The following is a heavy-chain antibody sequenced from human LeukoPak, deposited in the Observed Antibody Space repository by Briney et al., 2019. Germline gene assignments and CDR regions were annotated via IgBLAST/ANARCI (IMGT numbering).Heavy chain of an antibody. CDR1: GGSVSSGSYY. CDR2: IYYSGST. D-gene: IGHD3-3*01. J-gene: IGHJ4*02. CDR3: ARDGLRSLDY. V-gene: IGHV4-31*03. Sequence: SETLSLTCTVSGGSVSSGSYYWSWIRQHPGKGLEWIGYIYYSGSTYYNPSLKSRVTISVDTSKNQFSLKLSSVTAADTAVYYCARDGLRSLDYWGQGTLVTVSS.